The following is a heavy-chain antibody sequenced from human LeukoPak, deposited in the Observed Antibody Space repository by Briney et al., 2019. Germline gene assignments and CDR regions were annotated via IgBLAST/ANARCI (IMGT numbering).Heavy chain of an antibody. CDR3: ARGYSSSWYGFDWFDP. CDR1: GFTFSSYG. CDR2: ISSSSSTI. Sequence: GGSLRLSCAASGFTFSSYGMHWVRQAPGKGLEWVSYISSSSSTIYYADSVKGRFTISRDNAKNSLYLQMNSLRDEDTAVYYCARGYSSSWYGFDWFDPWGQGTLVTVSS. D-gene: IGHD6-13*01. V-gene: IGHV3-48*02. J-gene: IGHJ5*02.